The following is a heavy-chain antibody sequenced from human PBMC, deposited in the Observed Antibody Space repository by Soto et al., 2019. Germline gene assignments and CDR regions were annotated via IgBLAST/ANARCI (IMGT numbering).Heavy chain of an antibody. Sequence: GASVKVSCKASGYTFTNYYIHWVRQAPGQGLEWMGLINPSGGSTTYAQKFQGRVTTTRDTSTSTVYMELSSLISEDTAVYYCARAGGIAAAHYGMDVWGQGTTVTVSS. J-gene: IGHJ6*02. V-gene: IGHV1-46*01. D-gene: IGHD6-13*01. CDR3: ARAGGIAAAHYGMDV. CDR2: INPSGGST. CDR1: GYTFTNYY.